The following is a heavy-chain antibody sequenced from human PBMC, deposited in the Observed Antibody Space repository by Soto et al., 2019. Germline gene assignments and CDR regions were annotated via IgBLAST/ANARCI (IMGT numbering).Heavy chain of an antibody. CDR1: GGSISSYY. J-gene: IGHJ6*02. CDR2: IHYSGTT. Sequence: PSETLSLTCTVSGGSISSYYWSWIRQPPGKGLEWIGSIHYSGTTSYNPSLKSRVTISVDTSKNQFSLKLTLVTAADTAVYFCAKIRVGEHYYYTLDVWGQGTAVTVSS. CDR3: AKIRVGEHYYYTLDV. V-gene: IGHV4-59*01. D-gene: IGHD3-10*01.